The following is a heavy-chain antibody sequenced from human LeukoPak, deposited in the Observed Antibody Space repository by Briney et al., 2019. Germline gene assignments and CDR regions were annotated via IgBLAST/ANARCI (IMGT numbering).Heavy chain of an antibody. CDR3: ARDLRMGGPWRQFDY. Sequence: PSETLSLTCAVYGGSFSGYSWNWIRQPPVKGLEWIGEINHSGGTNYNPSLKSRVTISVDTSKKQFSLKLSSVTAADTAVYYCARDLRMGGPWRQFDYWGQGTLVTVSS. D-gene: IGHD3-16*01. V-gene: IGHV4-34*01. CDR2: INHSGGT. J-gene: IGHJ4*02. CDR1: GGSFSGYS.